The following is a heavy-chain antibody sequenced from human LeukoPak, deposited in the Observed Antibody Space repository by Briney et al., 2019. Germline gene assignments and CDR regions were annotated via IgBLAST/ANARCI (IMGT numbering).Heavy chain of an antibody. CDR2: IKQDGSAK. J-gene: IGHJ4*02. D-gene: IGHD2-15*01. CDR1: GFNFSSYE. Sequence: GGSLRLSCAASGFNFSSYEMNWVRQAPGKGLEWVANIKQDGSAKNYVDSVKGRFTISRDNAKNSLYLQMNSLRDEDTAVHYCARGDKWSFDYWGQGTLVIVSS. V-gene: IGHV3-7*04. CDR3: ARGDKWSFDY.